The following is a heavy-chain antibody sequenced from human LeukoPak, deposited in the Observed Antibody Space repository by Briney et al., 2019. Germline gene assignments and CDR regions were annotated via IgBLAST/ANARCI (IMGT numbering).Heavy chain of an antibody. CDR1: GGSFSGYS. CDR3: ARSGYSQVVHGPIDY. CDR2: INHSGST. Sequence: SETLSLTCAVYGGSFSGYSWSWIRQPPGKGLEWVGEINHSGSTNYNPSLKSRVTISVDTSKNQFSLKLRSVTAADTAVYYCARSGYSQVVHGPIDYWGQGTLVTVSS. V-gene: IGHV4-34*01. J-gene: IGHJ4*02. D-gene: IGHD3-3*01.